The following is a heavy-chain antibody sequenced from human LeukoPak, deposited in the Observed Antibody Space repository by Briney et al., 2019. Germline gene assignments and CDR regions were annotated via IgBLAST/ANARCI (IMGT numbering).Heavy chain of an antibody. Sequence: SETLSLTCAVSGGSIGSGDYSWSWIRQPPGKGLEWIGYIYHSGSTYYNPSLKSRVTISVDRSKNQFSLKLSSVTAADTAVYYCARGLYYDSSGYYPGYLFDYWGQGTLVTVSS. D-gene: IGHD3-22*01. CDR3: ARGLYYDSSGYYPGYLFDY. V-gene: IGHV4-30-2*01. J-gene: IGHJ4*02. CDR1: GGSIGSGDYS. CDR2: IYHSGST.